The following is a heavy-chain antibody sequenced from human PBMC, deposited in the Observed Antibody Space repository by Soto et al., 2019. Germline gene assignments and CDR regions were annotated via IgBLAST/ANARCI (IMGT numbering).Heavy chain of an antibody. CDR2: IGRDGIYT. V-gene: IGHV3-43*01. J-gene: IGHJ4*02. CDR3: AKEKHDASWTAFDY. D-gene: IGHD2-2*01. Sequence: EVQLVESGGAVVQPGGSLRLSCAASGFTFDDFSMHWVRQAPGKGLEWVSLIGRDGIYTYYADSVKGRFTISRDNSKNSLDLQMNSLRTEDTAFYFCAKEKHDASWTAFDYWGQGTLVTVSS. CDR1: GFTFDDFS.